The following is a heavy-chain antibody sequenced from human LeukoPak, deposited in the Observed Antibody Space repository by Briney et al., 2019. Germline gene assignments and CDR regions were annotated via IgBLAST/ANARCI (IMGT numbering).Heavy chain of an antibody. D-gene: IGHD1-26*01. Sequence: SETLSLTCAVYGGSFSGYYWNWIRQPPGKGLEWIGEINHSGSTNYNPSLKSRVTISVDTSKNQFSLKLSSVTAADTAVYYCARRKVGAPFGYWGQGTLVTVSS. CDR2: INHSGST. CDR3: ARRKVGAPFGY. V-gene: IGHV4-34*01. CDR1: GGSFSGYY. J-gene: IGHJ4*02.